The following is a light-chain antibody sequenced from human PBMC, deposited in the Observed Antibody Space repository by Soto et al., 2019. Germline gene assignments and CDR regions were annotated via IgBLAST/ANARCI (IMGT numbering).Light chain of an antibody. CDR3: HQYNNWPPWT. CDR1: QSVSSN. CDR2: GAS. Sequence: EIVMTQSPATLSESPGERATLSCRASQSVSSNLAWYQQRPGQAPRLLIYGASTRATGIPARFSGSGSGTEFTLTISSLQSGDFAVYYCHQYNNWPPWTFGQGTKVDIK. J-gene: IGKJ1*01. V-gene: IGKV3-15*01.